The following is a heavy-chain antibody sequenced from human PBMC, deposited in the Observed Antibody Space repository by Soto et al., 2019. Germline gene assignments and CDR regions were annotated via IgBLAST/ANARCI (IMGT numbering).Heavy chain of an antibody. V-gene: IGHV3-48*02. CDR2: ISSSSSTI. Sequence: EVQLVESGGGLVQPGGSLRLSCAASGFTFSSYSMNWVRQAPGKGLEWVSYISSSSSTIYYADSVKGRFTISRDNAKNSLYLQMTTRRDEDPAVYYWGRDILTVYPDVYYYYGMAVWGQGTTVTVSS. CDR1: GFTFSSYS. D-gene: IGHD3-9*01. CDR3: GRDILTVYPDVYYYYGMAV. J-gene: IGHJ6*02.